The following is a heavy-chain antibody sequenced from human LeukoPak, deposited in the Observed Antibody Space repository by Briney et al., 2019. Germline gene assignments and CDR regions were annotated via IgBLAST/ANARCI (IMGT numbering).Heavy chain of an antibody. CDR1: GGSFSGYY. D-gene: IGHD2-21*01. J-gene: IGHJ4*02. V-gene: IGHV4-34*01. Sequence: PSETLSLTCAVYGGSFSGYYWSWIRQPPGKGLEWIGEINHSGSTNYNPSLKSRVTISVDTSKNQFSLNLRSVTAADTAVYYCAREAVTATVVPYWWDYWGQGTLVIVSS. CDR3: AREAVTATVVPYWWDY. CDR2: INHSGST.